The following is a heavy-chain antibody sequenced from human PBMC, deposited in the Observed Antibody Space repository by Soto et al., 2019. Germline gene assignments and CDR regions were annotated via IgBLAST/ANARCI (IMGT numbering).Heavy chain of an antibody. CDR2: IYYSGST. D-gene: IGHD6-19*01. V-gene: IGHV4-59*01. Sequence: SETLSLTCTVSGGSISSYYWSWIRQPPGKGLEWIGYIYYSGSTNYNPSLKSRVTISVDTSKNQFSLKLSSVTAADTAVYYCARGSAEAGTFDYWCQGTLVTVSS. J-gene: IGHJ4*02. CDR3: ARGSAEAGTFDY. CDR1: GGSISSYY.